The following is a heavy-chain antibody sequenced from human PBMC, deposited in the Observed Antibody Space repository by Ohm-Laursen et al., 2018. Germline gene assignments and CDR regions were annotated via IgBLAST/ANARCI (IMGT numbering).Heavy chain of an antibody. CDR3: VIKRPGTNPFDY. CDR2: ISGSGGST. D-gene: IGHD1-26*01. Sequence: GSLRLSCSASGFTFSSYAMSWVRQAPGKGLEWVSAISGSGGSTYYADSVKGRFTISRDNSKNTLYLQMNSLRADDTALYYCVIKRPGTNPFDYWGLGTLVTVSS. J-gene: IGHJ4*02. CDR1: GFTFSSYA. V-gene: IGHV3-23*01.